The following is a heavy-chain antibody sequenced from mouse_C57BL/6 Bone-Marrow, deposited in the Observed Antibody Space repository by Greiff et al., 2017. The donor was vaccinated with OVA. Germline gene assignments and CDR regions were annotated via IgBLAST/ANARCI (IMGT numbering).Heavy chain of an antibody. J-gene: IGHJ1*03. CDR3: ATVVAHWYFDV. D-gene: IGHD1-1*01. CDR2: ISYDGSN. V-gene: IGHV3-6*01. Sequence: EVKLQESGPGLVKPSQSLSLTCSVTGYSITSGYYWNWIRQFPGNKLEWMGYISYDGSNNYNPSLKNRISITRDTSKNQFFLKLNSVTTEDTATYYCATVVAHWYFDVWGTGTTVTVSS. CDR1: GYSITSGYY.